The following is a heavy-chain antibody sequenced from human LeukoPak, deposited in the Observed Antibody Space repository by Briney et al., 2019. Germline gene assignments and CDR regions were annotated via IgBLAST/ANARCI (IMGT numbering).Heavy chain of an antibody. Sequence: AGSLRLSCVASGFSFSNYGMHWVRQAPGKGLEWMAVIWYDGSHKYYADSVKGRFTISRDNSRNRIYLHLSSLRAEETAVYCCARDLLRGGRGGFDSWGQGTLVTVSS. CDR1: GFSFSNYG. CDR2: IWYDGSHK. D-gene: IGHD2-15*01. V-gene: IGHV3-33*01. J-gene: IGHJ4*02. CDR3: ARDLLRGGRGGFDS.